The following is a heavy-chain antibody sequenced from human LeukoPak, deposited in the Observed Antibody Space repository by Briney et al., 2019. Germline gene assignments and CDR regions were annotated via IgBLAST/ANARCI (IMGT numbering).Heavy chain of an antibody. CDR1: GDSVSSNSAA. CDR3: ARGNGVVAVAEYYYYMDV. CDR2: TYYRSKWYN. Sequence: SQTLSLTCAISGDSVSSNSAAWNWIRQSPSRGLEWLGRTYYRSKWYNDYAVSVKSRITINPDTSKNQFSLQLNSVTPEDTAVYYCARGNGVVAVAEYYYYMDVWGKGTTVTVSS. D-gene: IGHD6-19*01. V-gene: IGHV6-1*01. J-gene: IGHJ6*03.